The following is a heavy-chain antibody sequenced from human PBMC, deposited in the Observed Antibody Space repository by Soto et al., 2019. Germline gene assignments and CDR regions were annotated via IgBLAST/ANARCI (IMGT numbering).Heavy chain of an antibody. CDR1: EFTFTTDA. V-gene: IGHV3-23*01. Sequence: PGGSLRLSCAASEFTFTTDAMSWVRQAPGKGLEWVSAISGSGGNTYYADSVKGRFTISRDTSKNTLYLQMNSLRAEDTALYYCAKSYSSNWYDYFNYWGQGTLVTVSS. CDR2: ISGSGGNT. CDR3: AKSYSSNWYDYFNY. J-gene: IGHJ4*02. D-gene: IGHD6-13*01.